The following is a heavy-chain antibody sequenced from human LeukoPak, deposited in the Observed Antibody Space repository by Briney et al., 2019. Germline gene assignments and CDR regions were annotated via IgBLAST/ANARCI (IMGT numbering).Heavy chain of an antibody. J-gene: IGHJ3*02. CDR3: ARHWVAVAGSYTFDI. CDR1: GGSFSSYY. V-gene: IGHV4-59*08. CDR2: IYSSGST. D-gene: IGHD6-19*01. Sequence: SETLSLTCRVSGGSFSSYYWSWVRQTPGKGLEWIGDIYSSGSTSYNPSLKSRVTMSVDTSKNQFSLKLNSVTAADTAVYYCARHWVAVAGSYTFDIWGQGTMVTVSP.